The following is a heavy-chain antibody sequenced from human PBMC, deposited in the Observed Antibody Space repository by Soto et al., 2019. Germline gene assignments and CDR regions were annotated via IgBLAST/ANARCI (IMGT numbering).Heavy chain of an antibody. Sequence: EVQLLESGGGLVQPGGSLRLSCVASGFTFKNYDMRWVRQAPGKGLEWVSGISGSGAITYYADSVRGRFTISRDNSKNTLYRQLNSRRAEDTAIYYCAKDRQFRSYYESTGHYNNWGQGTLVTVSS. V-gene: IGHV3-23*01. CDR3: AKDRQFRSYYESTGHYNN. CDR1: GFTFKNYD. D-gene: IGHD3-22*01. CDR2: ISGSGAIT. J-gene: IGHJ4*02.